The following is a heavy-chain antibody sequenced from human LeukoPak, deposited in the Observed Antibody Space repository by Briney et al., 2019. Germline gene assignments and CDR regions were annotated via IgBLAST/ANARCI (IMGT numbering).Heavy chain of an antibody. CDR3: AKDSGYYDFWSGYYKGAGPGAFDI. CDR2: ISGSGGST. CDR1: GFTFSSYA. Sequence: GGSLRLSCAASGFTFSSYAMSWVRQAPGKGLEWVSAISGSGGSTYYADSVKGRFTISRDNSKNTLYLQMNSLRAEDTAVYYCAKDSGYYDFWSGYYKGAGPGAFDIWGQGTMVTVSS. V-gene: IGHV3-23*01. D-gene: IGHD3-3*01. J-gene: IGHJ3*02.